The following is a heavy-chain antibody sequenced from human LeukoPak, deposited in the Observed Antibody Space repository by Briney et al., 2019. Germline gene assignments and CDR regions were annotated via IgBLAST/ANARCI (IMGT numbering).Heavy chain of an antibody. CDR2: IYYSGST. J-gene: IGHJ6*02. CDR3: ARQVITMVRGVIGDYYYYYGMDV. CDR1: GGSISSSSYY. V-gene: IGHV4-39*01. Sequence: SENLSLTCTVSGGSISSSSYYWGWIRQPPGKGLERIGSIYYSGSTYYNPSLKRRVTISVDTSKNQFSLKLSSVTAADTAVYYCARQVITMVRGVIGDYYYYYGMDVWGQGTTVTVSS. D-gene: IGHD3-10*01.